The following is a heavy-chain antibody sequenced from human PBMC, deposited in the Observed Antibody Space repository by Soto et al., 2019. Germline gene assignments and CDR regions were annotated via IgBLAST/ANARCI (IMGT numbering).Heavy chain of an antibody. CDR3: ARQGIGALHGLVDV. Sequence: QVQLQESGPGLVKPSETLSLSCTVSGGSISSYHWSWIRQTPGKGLEWIGYVHYSWGSNYNPSLKRQVAILVDTSKSQFSLKSTYVTATVTAVYYCARQGIGALHGLVDVWGQGTTVTVSS. V-gene: IGHV4-59*08. D-gene: IGHD1-26*01. J-gene: IGHJ6*02. CDR2: VHYSWGS. CDR1: GGSISSYH.